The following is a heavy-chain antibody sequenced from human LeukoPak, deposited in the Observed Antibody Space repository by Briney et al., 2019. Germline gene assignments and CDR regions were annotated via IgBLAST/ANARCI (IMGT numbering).Heavy chain of an antibody. Sequence: SETLSLTCTVSGGSISSYYWSWIRQPPGKGLEWIGYIYYSGSTNYNPSLKSRVTISVDTSKNQFSLKLSSVTAADTAVYCTRARSSGWGHNFDYWGQGTRVTVS. D-gene: IGHD6-19*01. CDR3: TRARSSGWGHNFDY. CDR2: IYYSGST. CDR1: GGSISSYY. J-gene: IGHJ4*02. V-gene: IGHV4-59*01.